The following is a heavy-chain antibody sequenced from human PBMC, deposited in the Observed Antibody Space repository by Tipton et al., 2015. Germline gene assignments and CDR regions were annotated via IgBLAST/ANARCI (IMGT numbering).Heavy chain of an antibody. CDR1: GFTFSSYW. Sequence: SLRLSCAASGFTFSSYWMSWVRQAPGKGLEWVANIKPDGSVQYYGDSMKGRLTISRDNAKTSLYLQLNSLRAEDTAVYYCARDGYARGAFDYWGPVTLVTVSS. V-gene: IGHV3-7*03. J-gene: IGHJ4*01. CDR2: IKPDGSVQ. D-gene: IGHD2-2*03. CDR3: ARDGYARGAFDY.